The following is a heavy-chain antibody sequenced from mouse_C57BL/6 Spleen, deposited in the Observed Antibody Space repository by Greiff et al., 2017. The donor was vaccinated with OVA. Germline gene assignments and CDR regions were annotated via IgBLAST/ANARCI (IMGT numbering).Heavy chain of an antibody. CDR2: IDPETGGT. Sequence: QVQLQQSGAELVRPGASVTLSCKASGYTFTDYEMHWVKQTPVHGLEWIGAIDPETGGTAYNQKFKGKATLTADKSSSTAYMVLRSLTSEDSAVYYYTGSGYCGSSGYFDVWGKGTTVTVSS. CDR1: GYTFTDYE. J-gene: IGHJ1*03. CDR3: TGSGYCGSSGYFDV. D-gene: IGHD1-1*01. V-gene: IGHV1-15*01.